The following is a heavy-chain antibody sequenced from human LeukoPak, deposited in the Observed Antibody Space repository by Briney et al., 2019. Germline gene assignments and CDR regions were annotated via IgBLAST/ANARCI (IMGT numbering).Heavy chain of an antibody. J-gene: IGHJ4*02. CDR3: AKVVGTGTTPTDY. CDR2: ISYDGSNK. D-gene: IGHD1-1*01. CDR1: GFTFSSYA. Sequence: GSLRLSCAASGFTFSSYAMHWVRQAPGKGLEWVAVISYDGSNKYYADSVKGRFTISRDNSKNTLSLQMNSLRAEDTAVYYCAKVVGTGTTPTDYWGQGTLVTVSS. V-gene: IGHV3-30-3*01.